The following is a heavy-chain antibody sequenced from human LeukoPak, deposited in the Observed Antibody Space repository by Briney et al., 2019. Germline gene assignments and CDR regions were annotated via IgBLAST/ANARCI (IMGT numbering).Heavy chain of an antibody. CDR1: GFTFSSYS. J-gene: IGHJ3*02. CDR2: ISSSSSYI. V-gene: IGHV3-21*01. Sequence: GGSLRLSCAASGFTFSSYSMNWVRQAPGKGLEWVSSISSSSSYIYYADSVKGRFTISRDNAKNSLYLQMNSLRAEDTAVYYCARENYGDYGPGADAFDIWGQGTMVTVSS. CDR3: ARENYGDYGPGADAFDI. D-gene: IGHD4-17*01.